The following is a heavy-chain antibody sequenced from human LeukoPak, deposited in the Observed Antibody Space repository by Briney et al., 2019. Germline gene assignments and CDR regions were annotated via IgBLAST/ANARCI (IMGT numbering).Heavy chain of an antibody. CDR2: ISYDGSDK. CDR1: GFNFRNYA. Sequence: GRSLRLSCAASGFNFRNYAMVWVRQAPGRGLEWVAVISYDGSDKNYADSVKGRFTISRDNSKNTLYVQMNSLRAEDTAVYYCARRDYDSLDYWGQGTLSPSPQ. J-gene: IGHJ4*02. V-gene: IGHV3-30*04. D-gene: IGHD3-22*01. CDR3: ARRDYDSLDY.